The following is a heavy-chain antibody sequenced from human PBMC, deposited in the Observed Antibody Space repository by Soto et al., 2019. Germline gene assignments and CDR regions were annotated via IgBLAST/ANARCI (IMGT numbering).Heavy chain of an antibody. CDR3: ARDPPGSGSYSYDY. V-gene: IGHV3-66*01. CDR2: ISPAGDT. D-gene: IGHD3-10*01. Sequence: EVQLVESGGGLVQPGGSLRLSCAASGITVSNNYMSWFHQAPGKGLEWVSAISPAGDTYYADSVKGRFTISRDNSKNTLYFQMNSLRAEDTAVYYCARDPPGSGSYSYDYWGQGTLVTVSS. CDR1: GITVSNNY. J-gene: IGHJ4*02.